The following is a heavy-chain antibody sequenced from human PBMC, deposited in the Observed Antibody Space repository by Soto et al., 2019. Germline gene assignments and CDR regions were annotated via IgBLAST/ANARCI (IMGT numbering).Heavy chain of an antibody. J-gene: IGHJ5*02. V-gene: IGHV4-59*01. Sequence: QVQLQESGPGLVKPSETLSLTCTVSGVSITDYYWSWIRQPPGKGLEWIAYIFYSGVTNYNPSLKGRVTISLDTSKSYFSLNLTSMTAADTAVYYCARGPRDWFDPWGQGTLVTVSS. CDR2: IFYSGVT. CDR3: ARGPRDWFDP. CDR1: GVSITDYY.